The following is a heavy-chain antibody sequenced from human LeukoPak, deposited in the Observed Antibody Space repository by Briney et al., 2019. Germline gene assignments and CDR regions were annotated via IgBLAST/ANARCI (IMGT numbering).Heavy chain of an antibody. CDR1: GFIFNNYA. CDR2: ISWNSGSI. D-gene: IGHD6-19*01. Sequence: GRSLRLSCAGSGFIFNNYAMHWVRQPPGRGLEWVSGISWNSGSIDYADSVKGRFTISRDNAKNSLYLQMNSLRVEDTAFYYCAKDNRRHYTSGPNPDSLHWGQGALVTVSS. J-gene: IGHJ4*02. CDR3: AKDNRRHYTSGPNPDSLH. V-gene: IGHV3-9*01.